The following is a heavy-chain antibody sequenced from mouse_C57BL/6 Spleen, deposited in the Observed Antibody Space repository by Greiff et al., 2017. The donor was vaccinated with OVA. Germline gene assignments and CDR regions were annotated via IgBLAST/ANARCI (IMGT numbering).Heavy chain of an antibody. CDR1: GYSITSGYD. CDR2: ISYSGST. V-gene: IGHV3-1*01. CDR3: ARGGDYPRWYFDV. J-gene: IGHJ1*03. Sequence: VQLKESGPGMVKPSQSLSLTCTVTGYSITSGYDWHWIRHFPGNKLEWMGYISYSGSTNYNPSLKSRISITHDTSKNHFFLKLNSVTTEDTATYYCARGGDYPRWYFDVWGTGTTVTVSS. D-gene: IGHD2-4*01.